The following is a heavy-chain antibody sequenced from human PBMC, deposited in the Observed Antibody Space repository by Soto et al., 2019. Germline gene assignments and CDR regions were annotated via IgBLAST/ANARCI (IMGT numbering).Heavy chain of an antibody. CDR2: ISYDGGHK. D-gene: IGHD2-2*01. CDR3: AKVLGDCSSSSCSRDSYYYYGLYV. Sequence: GGSLRLPSAASAFSFSPYCMHCVRQAPGKGREWVSGISYDGGHKYYADSVKGRFTISRDNPKNTLYLQMNSLRAEDTAVYYCAKVLGDCSSSSCSRDSYYYYGLYVWGQG. V-gene: IGHV3-30*18. J-gene: IGHJ6*01. CDR1: AFSFSPYC.